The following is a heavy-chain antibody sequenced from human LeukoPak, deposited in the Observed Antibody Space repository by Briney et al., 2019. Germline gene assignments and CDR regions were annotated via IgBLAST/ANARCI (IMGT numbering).Heavy chain of an antibody. Sequence: SQTLSLTCAISGDSVSTNSVAWNWIRQSPSRGLERLGRTSYRSKWYNDYVVSVKSRITITPDTSKNQFSLQLNSVTPEDTAVYYCAREAEITRFDYWGQGTLVTVSS. V-gene: IGHV6-1*01. D-gene: IGHD5-24*01. CDR3: AREAEITRFDY. CDR1: GDSVSTNSVA. CDR2: TSYRSKWYN. J-gene: IGHJ4*02.